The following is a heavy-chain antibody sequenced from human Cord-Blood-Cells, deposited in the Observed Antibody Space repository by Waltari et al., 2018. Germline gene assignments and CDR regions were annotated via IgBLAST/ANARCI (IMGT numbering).Heavy chain of an antibody. CDR2: IRYDGSNK. Sequence: QVQLVESGGGVVPPGGSLRLSWAASGFPFGVSGLPWARQAPGKGLEWVAIIRYDGSNKYYADSVKGRFTISRDNSKNTLYLQMNSLRAEDTAVYYCARRPGYSSSWYYLDYWGQGTLVTVSS. J-gene: IGHJ4*02. CDR1: GFPFGVSG. CDR3: ARRPGYSSSWYYLDY. V-gene: IGHV3-30*02. D-gene: IGHD6-13*01.